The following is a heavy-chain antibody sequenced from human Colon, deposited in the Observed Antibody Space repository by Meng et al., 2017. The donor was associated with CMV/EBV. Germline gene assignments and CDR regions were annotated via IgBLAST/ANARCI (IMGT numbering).Heavy chain of an antibody. J-gene: IGHJ3*02. V-gene: IGHV3-21*01. CDR2: ISGGDDI. Sequence: GESLKISCATSGFTFSSYSMNWVRQAPGKGLEWVSSISGGDDIQYADSVKGRFTISRDNAKNSLYLQMNSLRVEDTGVYYCASETEGSDYDAFDIWGQGTMVTVSS. CDR3: ASETEGSDYDAFDI. CDR1: GFTFSSYS. D-gene: IGHD4-17*01.